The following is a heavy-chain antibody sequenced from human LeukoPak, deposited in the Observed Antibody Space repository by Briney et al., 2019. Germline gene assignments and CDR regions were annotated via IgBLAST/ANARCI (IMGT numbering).Heavy chain of an antibody. V-gene: IGHV1-46*01. CDR1: GYTFTSYY. Sequence: ASVKVSCKASGYTFTSYYMHWVRQAPGQGLEWMGIINPSGGSTSYAQKFQGRVTMTRDMSTSTVYMELSSLRSEDTAVYYCARVRMATIKAWYWSSFNYYMDVWGKGTTVTISS. CDR2: INPSGGST. CDR3: ARVRMATIKAWYWSSFNYYMDV. D-gene: IGHD5-24*01. J-gene: IGHJ6*03.